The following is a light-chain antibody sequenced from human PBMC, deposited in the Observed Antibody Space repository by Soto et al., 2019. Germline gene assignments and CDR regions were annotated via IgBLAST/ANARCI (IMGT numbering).Light chain of an antibody. CDR2: SNN. J-gene: IGLJ2*01. V-gene: IGLV1-44*01. CDR1: SSNIGSTS. Sequence: QSVLTQPPSASGTPGQRVTISCSGSSSNIGSTSVYWYQQLPGTAPKLLIYSNNRRPSGVPDRLSGSKSGTSASLAISGLQSEDEADYYCSSYTSSSTPVVFGGGTKLTVL. CDR3: SSYTSSSTPVV.